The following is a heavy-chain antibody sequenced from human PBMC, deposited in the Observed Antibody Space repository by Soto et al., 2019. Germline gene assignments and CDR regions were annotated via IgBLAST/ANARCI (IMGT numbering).Heavy chain of an antibody. Sequence: QVQLVESGGGVVQPGRSLRLSCAASGFTFSSYGMHWVRQAPGKGLEWVAVIWYDGSNKYYADSVKGRFTISRDNSKNTLYLQMNSLGAEDRAVYYCARGDSSSWYIYYYYGMDVWGQGTTVTVSS. D-gene: IGHD6-13*01. V-gene: IGHV3-33*01. J-gene: IGHJ6*02. CDR2: IWYDGSNK. CDR3: ARGDSSSWYIYYYYGMDV. CDR1: GFTFSSYG.